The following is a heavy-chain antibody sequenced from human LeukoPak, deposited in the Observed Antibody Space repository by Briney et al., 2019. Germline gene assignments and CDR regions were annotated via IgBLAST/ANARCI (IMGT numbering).Heavy chain of an antibody. CDR2: IGTAGDT. CDR1: GFTFSDYD. V-gene: IGHV3-13*01. Sequence: PGGSLRLSCAASGFTFSDYDMHWVRQATGKGLEWVSAIGTAGDTYYTGSVKGRFTISRENAKNSLYLQMNSLRAGDTAVYYCAREAKEGVGGGYYFDYWGQGTLVTVSS. J-gene: IGHJ4*02. CDR3: AREAKEGVGGGYYFDY. D-gene: IGHD3-10*01.